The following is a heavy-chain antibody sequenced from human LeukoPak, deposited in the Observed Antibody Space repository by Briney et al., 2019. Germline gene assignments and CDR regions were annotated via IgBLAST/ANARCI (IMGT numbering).Heavy chain of an antibody. D-gene: IGHD3-16*01. Sequence: PGRSLRLSCATSGFTFSDYSMTWVRQAPGKGLEWVSSITSTSSHINYADSVRGRFTISRDNAKNALFLQMTSLTDEDTALYYCARARLGYYDEYFDPWGQGTQVTVSS. CDR2: ITSTSSHI. J-gene: IGHJ5*02. V-gene: IGHV3-21*01. CDR1: GFTFSDYS. CDR3: ARARLGYYDEYFDP.